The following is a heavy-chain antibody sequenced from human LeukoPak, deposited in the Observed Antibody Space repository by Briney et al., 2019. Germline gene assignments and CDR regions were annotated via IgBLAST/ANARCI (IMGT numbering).Heavy chain of an antibody. CDR1: GFTFSTYE. Sequence: GGSLRLSCTASGFTFSTYEMNWVRQAPGKGLEWVSYVSGGGTHIYYADSVKGRFTISRDNAKNSLYLQMNNVRVEDTAFYYCAREICSAVFGDWGQGTLVTVSS. V-gene: IGHV3-48*03. J-gene: IGHJ4*02. D-gene: IGHD3-3*01. CDR3: AREICSAVFGD. CDR2: VSGGGTHI.